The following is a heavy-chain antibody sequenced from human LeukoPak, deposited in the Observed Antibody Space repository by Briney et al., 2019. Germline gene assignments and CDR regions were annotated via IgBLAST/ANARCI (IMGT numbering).Heavy chain of an antibody. CDR1: GFTFSSYS. CDR3: AKDVSARWELLPGEYFQH. Sequence: GGSLRLSCAASGFTFSSYSMNWVRQAPGKGLEWVSAISGSGGSTYYADSVKCQFTISRDNSKNTLYLQMNSLRAEDTAVYYCAKDVSARWELLPGEYFQHWGQGTLVTVSS. D-gene: IGHD1-26*01. J-gene: IGHJ1*01. V-gene: IGHV3-23*01. CDR2: ISGSGGST.